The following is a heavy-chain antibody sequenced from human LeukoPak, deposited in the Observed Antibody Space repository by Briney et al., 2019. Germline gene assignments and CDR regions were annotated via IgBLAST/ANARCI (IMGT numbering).Heavy chain of an antibody. J-gene: IGHJ4*02. CDR2: IIPIFGTA. D-gene: IGHD5-24*01. CDR3: ARQGGYNSDWYFDY. CDR1: GGTFSSYA. V-gene: IGHV1-69*05. Sequence: ASVKVSCKASGGTFSSYAISWVRQAPGQGLEWMGGIIPIFGTANYAQKFQGGVTITTDESTSTAYMELSSLRSEDTAVYYCARQGGYNSDWYFDYWGQGTLVTVSS.